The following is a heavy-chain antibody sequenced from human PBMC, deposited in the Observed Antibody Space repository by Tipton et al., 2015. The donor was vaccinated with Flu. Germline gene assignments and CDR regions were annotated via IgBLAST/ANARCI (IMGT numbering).Heavy chain of an antibody. CDR2: IYHSVGT. CDR1: GYSISSGYY. D-gene: IGHD3-16*01. J-gene: IGHJ4*02. Sequence: TLSLTCAVSGYSISSGYYWGWIRQPPGKGLEWIGSIYHSVGTYYNPSLKSRVTISVYTSKNPFSLKLSSVPAAAPAVYYCARADTEYDYVSAYFDYCSQGTLVTVSS. CDR3: ARADTEYDYVSAYFDY. V-gene: IGHV4-38-2*01.